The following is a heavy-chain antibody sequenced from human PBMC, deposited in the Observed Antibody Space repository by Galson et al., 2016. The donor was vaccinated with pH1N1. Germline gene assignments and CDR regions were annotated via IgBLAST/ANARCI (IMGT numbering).Heavy chain of an antibody. V-gene: IGHV3-30*04. CDR2: ISYEGSDK. D-gene: IGHD3-10*01. J-gene: IGHJ4*02. Sequence: SLRLSCAASGFAFNNYAVHWVRQAPGKGLEWVAIISYEGSDKYYADSVKGRFTISRDNSKNTLYLQMNSLRAGDTAIYYCARDDGYDSSGSYADYWGRGTLVTVSS. CDR1: GFAFNNYA. CDR3: ARDDGYDSSGSYADY.